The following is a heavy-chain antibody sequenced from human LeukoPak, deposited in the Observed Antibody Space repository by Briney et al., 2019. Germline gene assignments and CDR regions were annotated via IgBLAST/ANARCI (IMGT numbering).Heavy chain of an antibody. D-gene: IGHD2-2*01. J-gene: IGHJ6*02. V-gene: IGHV1-69*13. CDR2: IIPIFNTA. CDR1: GGTFISYA. CDR3: ASRIPPRDVVPAANYYGMDV. Sequence: ASVKVSCKAPGGTFISYAISWVRQAPGQGLEWMGGIIPIFNTANYAQKFQGRVTITADESTSTAYMELSSLRSEDTAVYYCASRIPPRDVVPAANYYGMDVWGQGTTVTVSS.